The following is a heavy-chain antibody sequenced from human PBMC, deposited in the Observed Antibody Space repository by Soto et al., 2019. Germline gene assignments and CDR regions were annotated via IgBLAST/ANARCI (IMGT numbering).Heavy chain of an antibody. CDR2: VYYSGAT. V-gene: IGHV4-31*03. J-gene: IGHJ4*02. CDR3: ARDKDLQPTVWGF. D-gene: IGHD3-16*01. Sequence: QVHLQESGPGLVRPSQTLSLTCSVSGDSMATGGHYYNWIRQVPGKGLEWIGYVYYSGATHYNPSLRARATISRDTSKNQFSLRLISVTAADTALYYCARDKDLQPTVWGFWGQGIQVTVSP. CDR1: GDSMATGGHY.